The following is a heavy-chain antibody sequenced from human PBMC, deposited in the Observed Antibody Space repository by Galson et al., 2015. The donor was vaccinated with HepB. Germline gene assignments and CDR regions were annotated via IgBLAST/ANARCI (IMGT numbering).Heavy chain of an antibody. J-gene: IGHJ5*02. CDR2: IYYRSKWYN. CDR1: GDSVSSNSAT. CDR3: ARDYDDTGTSSTS. V-gene: IGHV6-1*01. Sequence: CAISGDSVSSNSATWNWIRQSPSRGLEWLGRIYYRSKWYNDYSVSVKSRITINPDTSKSQFSLQLNSVTPEDTAVYYCARDYDDTGTSSTSWGQGTLVTVSS. D-gene: IGHD3-16*01.